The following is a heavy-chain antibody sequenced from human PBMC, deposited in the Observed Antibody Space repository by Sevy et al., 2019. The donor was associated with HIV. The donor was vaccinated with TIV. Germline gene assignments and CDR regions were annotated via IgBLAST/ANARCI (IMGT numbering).Heavy chain of an antibody. V-gene: IGHV1-58*01. J-gene: IGHJ3*02. D-gene: IGHD1-26*01. CDR2: IVVGSGNT. CDR1: GFTFTSSA. CDR3: AADSGALRVGAIDI. Sequence: ASVKVSCKASGFTFTSSAVQWVRQARGQRLEWIGWIVVGSGNTNYAQKFQERVTITRDMSTSTAYMELSSLRSEDTAVYYCAADSGALRVGAIDIWGQGTMVTVSS.